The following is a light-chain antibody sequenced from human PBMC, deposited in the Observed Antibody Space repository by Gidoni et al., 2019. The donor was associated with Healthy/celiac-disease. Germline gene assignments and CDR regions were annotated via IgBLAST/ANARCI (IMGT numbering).Light chain of an antibody. V-gene: IGLV3-1*01. J-gene: IGLJ3*02. CDR1: NLGDKY. CDR2: QDS. CDR3: QAWDSSVWV. Sequence: SYELTHPPSVSVSPGQTASITCSGDNLGDKYACWYQQKPGQSPVLVIYQDSKRPSGIPERFSGSNSGNTATLTISGTQAMDEADYYCQAWDSSVWVFGGGTKLTVL.